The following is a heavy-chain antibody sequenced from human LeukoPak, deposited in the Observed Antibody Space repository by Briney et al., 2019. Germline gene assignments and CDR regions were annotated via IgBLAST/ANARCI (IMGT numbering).Heavy chain of an antibody. CDR2: INHSGST. V-gene: IGHV4-34*01. J-gene: IGHJ4*02. CDR3: ARGPGGPTEDIVVVPAAPFDY. CDR1: GGSFSGYY. Sequence: SETLSLTCAVYGGSFSGYYWSWIRQPPGMGLEWIGEINHSGSTNYNPSLKSRVTISVDTSKNQFSLKLSSVTAADTAVYYCARGPGGPTEDIVVVPAAPFDYWGQGTLVTVSS. D-gene: IGHD2-2*01.